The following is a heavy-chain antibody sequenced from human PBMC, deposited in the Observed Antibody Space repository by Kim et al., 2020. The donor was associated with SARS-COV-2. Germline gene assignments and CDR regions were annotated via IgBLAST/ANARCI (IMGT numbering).Heavy chain of an antibody. J-gene: IGHJ4*02. Sequence: LKSRVTISVDTSKNQFSLKLSSVTAADTAVYYCARGRNNRDSSGYPYFDYWGQGTLVTVSS. CDR3: ARGRNNRDSSGYPYFDY. D-gene: IGHD3-22*01. V-gene: IGHV4-34*01.